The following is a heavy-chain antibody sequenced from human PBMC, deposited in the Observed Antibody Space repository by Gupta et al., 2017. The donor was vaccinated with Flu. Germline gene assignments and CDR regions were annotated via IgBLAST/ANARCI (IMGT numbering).Heavy chain of an antibody. V-gene: IGHV1-69*01. CDR3: ASLGYCSSTSCSGYDY. CDR2: IIPIFGTA. J-gene: IGHJ4*02. D-gene: IGHD2-2*01. Sequence: GGIIPIFGTATYAQKFQGRVTITADESTSTAYMELSSLRSEDTAVYYCASLGYCSSTSCSGYDYWGQGTLVTVSS.